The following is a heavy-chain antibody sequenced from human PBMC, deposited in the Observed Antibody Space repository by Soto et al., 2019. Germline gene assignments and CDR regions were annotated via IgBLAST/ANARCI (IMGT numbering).Heavy chain of an antibody. CDR2: ISYDGSNK. Sequence: QVQLVESGGGVVQPGRSLRLSCAASGFTFSSYGMHWVRQAPGKGLEWVAVISYDGSNKYYADSVKRRFTIARDNSKNTLYPQMNSLSAEDTAVYYCAKDLNRSRMFLYYYYGMDVWGQGTTVTVSS. CDR3: AKDLNRSRMFLYYYYGMDV. CDR1: GFTFSSYG. D-gene: IGHD2-15*01. V-gene: IGHV3-30*18. J-gene: IGHJ6*02.